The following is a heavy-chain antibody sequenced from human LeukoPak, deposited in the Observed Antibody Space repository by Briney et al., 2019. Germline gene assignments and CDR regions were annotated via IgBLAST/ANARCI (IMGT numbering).Heavy chain of an antibody. CDR3: AKGLPEYYDGSESPPS. V-gene: IGHV3-21*04. Sequence: SIQGRFTISRDNAENSLYLQMNSLRAGDTAVYYCAKGLPEYYDGSESPPSWGQGTLVTVSS. J-gene: IGHJ4*02. D-gene: IGHD3-10*01.